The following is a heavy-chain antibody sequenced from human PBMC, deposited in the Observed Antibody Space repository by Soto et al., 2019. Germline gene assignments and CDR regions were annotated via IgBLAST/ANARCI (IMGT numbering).Heavy chain of an antibody. Sequence: SVKVSCKASGGTFSSYAISWVRQAPGQGLEWMGGIIPIFGTANYAQKFQGRVTITADESTSTAYMELSSLRSEDTAVYYCATDSSGPMYNWFDPWGQGTLVTVSS. D-gene: IGHD3-22*01. CDR2: IIPIFGTA. J-gene: IGHJ5*02. CDR1: GGTFSSYA. V-gene: IGHV1-69*13. CDR3: ATDSSGPMYNWFDP.